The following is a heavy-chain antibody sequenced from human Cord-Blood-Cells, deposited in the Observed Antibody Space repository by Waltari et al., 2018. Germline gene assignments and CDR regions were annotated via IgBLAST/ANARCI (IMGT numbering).Heavy chain of an antibody. V-gene: IGHV1-2*02. CDR1: VYTFTGYY. Sequence: QVQLVQSGAEVKKPGASVKVSCKASVYTFTGYYLPWVRPAPGQGLEWMGWINPNSGGTNYAQKFQGRVTMTRDTSISTAYMELSRLRSDDTAVYYCARDRALRYYFDYWAREPWSPSPQ. CDR3: ARDRALRYYFDY. CDR2: INPNSGGT. J-gene: IGHJ4*02. D-gene: IGHD4-17*01.